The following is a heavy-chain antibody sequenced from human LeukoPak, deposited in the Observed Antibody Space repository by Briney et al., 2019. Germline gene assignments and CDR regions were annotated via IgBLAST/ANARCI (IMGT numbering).Heavy chain of an antibody. V-gene: IGHV3-66*04. CDR1: GFTVSTNS. CDR3: ARHRGDYYYMDV. J-gene: IGHJ6*03. Sequence: PGGSLRLSCTVSGFTVSTNSMSWVRQAPGKGLEWVSFIYSDNTHYSDSVKGRFTISRDNSKNTLYLQMNSLRAEDTAVYYCARHRGDYYYMDVWGKGTTVTVSS. D-gene: IGHD3-10*01. CDR2: IYSDNT.